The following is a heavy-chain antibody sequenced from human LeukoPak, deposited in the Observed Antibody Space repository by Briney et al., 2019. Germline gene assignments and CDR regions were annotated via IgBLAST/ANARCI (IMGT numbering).Heavy chain of an antibody. CDR3: ARAISDYDASDI. CDR2: ISSSSNFI. D-gene: IGHD4-17*01. V-gene: IGHV3-21*01. CDR1: GFTFSSYS. Sequence: PGGSLSLPCAASGFTFSSYSMNWVRQAPGKGLEWVSSISSSSNFIYYADSVKGRFTISRDNAKNSLYLQMNSLRAEDTAVYYCARAISDYDASDIWGQGTMVIVSS. J-gene: IGHJ3*02.